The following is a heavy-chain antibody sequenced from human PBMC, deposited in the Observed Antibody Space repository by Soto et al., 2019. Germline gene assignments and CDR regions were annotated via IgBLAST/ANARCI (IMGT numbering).Heavy chain of an antibody. D-gene: IGHD2-21*02. V-gene: IGHV4-30-4*08. CDR3: AREDDGGDRDYYGLDV. J-gene: IGHJ6*02. CDR2: IYYSGSI. Sequence: WTWIRQSPGKGPEWIGYIYYSGSIFYNPSFKSRVTISVDTSKNQFSLQLSSVTAADTAVYFCAREDDGGDRDYYGLDVWGQGTTVTVSS.